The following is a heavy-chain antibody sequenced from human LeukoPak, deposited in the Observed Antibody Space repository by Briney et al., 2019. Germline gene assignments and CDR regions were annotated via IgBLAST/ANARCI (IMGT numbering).Heavy chain of an antibody. D-gene: IGHD2-21*01. CDR1: GFTFSSYA. CDR3: AKGASSFDY. J-gene: IGHJ4*02. CDR2: ISYDGSNK. V-gene: IGHV3-30*04. Sequence: GGSLRLSCAASGFTFSSYAMHWVRQAPGKGLEWVAVISYDGSNKYYADSVKGRFTISRDNSKNTLYLQMNSLRAEDTAVYYCAKGASSFDYWGQGTLVTVSS.